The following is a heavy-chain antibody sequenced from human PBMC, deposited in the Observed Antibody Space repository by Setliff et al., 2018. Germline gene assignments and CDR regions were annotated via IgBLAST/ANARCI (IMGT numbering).Heavy chain of an antibody. CDR3: TRASSIAVAGSSI. J-gene: IGHJ4*02. CDR2: IRSKAYGGTT. CDR1: GFTFGDYA. V-gene: IGHV3-49*04. Sequence: GGSLRLSCTASGFTFGDYAMSWVRQAPRKGLEWVGFIRSKAYGGTTEYAASVKGRFTISRDDSKSIAYLQMNSLKTEDTAVYYCTRASSIAVAGSSIWGQGTLVTVSS. D-gene: IGHD6-19*01.